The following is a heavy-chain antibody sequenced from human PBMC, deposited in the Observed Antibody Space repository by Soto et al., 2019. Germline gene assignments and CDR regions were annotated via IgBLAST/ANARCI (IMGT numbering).Heavy chain of an antibody. J-gene: IGHJ1*01. Sequence: GGSLRLSCVVSGFTFAKYWMHWVRQAPGKGLVWVARIETDGTTQTYADSVEGRFTISRDNAKNTLYLHMNSLRAEDTAVYYCGRQAALWEKVDFRGHGTPVTVS. CDR1: GFTFAKYW. V-gene: IGHV3-74*01. CDR3: GRQAALWEKVDF. CDR2: IETDGTTQ. D-gene: IGHD3-10*01.